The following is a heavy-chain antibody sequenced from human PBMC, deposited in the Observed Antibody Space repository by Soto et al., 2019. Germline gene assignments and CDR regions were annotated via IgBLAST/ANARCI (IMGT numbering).Heavy chain of an antibody. Sequence: QVQLQESGPGLVKPSETLSLTCTVSGGSVSSGSYYWSWIRQPPGKGLEWIGYIYYSGSTNYNPSLQSRVTISVDTSKNQFSLKLSSVTAADTAVYYCASTMPGFFDYWGQGTLVTVSS. D-gene: IGHD2-2*01. CDR1: GGSVSSGSYY. V-gene: IGHV4-61*01. CDR2: IYYSGST. J-gene: IGHJ4*02. CDR3: ASTMPGFFDY.